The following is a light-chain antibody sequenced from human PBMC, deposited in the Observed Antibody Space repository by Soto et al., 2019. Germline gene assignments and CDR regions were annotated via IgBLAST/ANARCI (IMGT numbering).Light chain of an antibody. J-gene: IGKJ2*01. CDR2: AAS. CDR3: QQYNNWPLYT. V-gene: IGKV3-15*01. Sequence: EIVMTQSPGTLSVSLGERATLSCRASQGVGSNLAWYQQRPGQAPRLLIYAASTRATDIPARFTGRGSGTEFTLTISSLQSEDFAVYFCQQYNNWPLYTFGQGTKLEI. CDR1: QGVGSN.